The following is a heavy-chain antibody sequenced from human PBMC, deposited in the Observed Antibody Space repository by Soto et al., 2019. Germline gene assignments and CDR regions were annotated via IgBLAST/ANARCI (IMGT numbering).Heavy chain of an antibody. CDR3: AKVGGRVTPHLRDFDY. J-gene: IGHJ4*02. V-gene: IGHV3-23*01. Sequence: GGSLRLSCAASGFTFSSYAMSWVRQAPGKGLEWVSAISGSGGSTYYADTVKGRFTISRDNSKNTLYLQMNSRRAEDTAVYYCAKVGGRVTPHLRDFDYWGQGTLVTVSS. CDR1: GFTFSSYA. D-gene: IGHD2-21*02. CDR2: ISGSGGST.